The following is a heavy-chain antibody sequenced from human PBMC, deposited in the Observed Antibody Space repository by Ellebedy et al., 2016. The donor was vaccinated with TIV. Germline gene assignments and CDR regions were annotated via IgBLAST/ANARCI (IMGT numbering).Heavy chain of an antibody. D-gene: IGHD6-19*01. Sequence: MPSETLSLTCTVSGGSISSFYWSWIRQPPGKGLEWIGEINHSRITNYNPSLKSRVTISVDTSKNQFSLKLSSVTAADTAVYYCARWVAVAATYCDYWGQGTLVTVSS. V-gene: IGHV4-34*01. J-gene: IGHJ4*02. CDR3: ARWVAVAATYCDY. CDR2: INHSRIT. CDR1: GGSISSFY.